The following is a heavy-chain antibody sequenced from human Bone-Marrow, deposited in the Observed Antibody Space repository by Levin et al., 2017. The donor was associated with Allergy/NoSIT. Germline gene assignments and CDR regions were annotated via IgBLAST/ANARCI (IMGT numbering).Heavy chain of an antibody. Sequence: KVSCKGSGYSFTVYWLAWVRQMPGKGLEWMGSIYPADSDTTYSPSFQGQVTISADRSISTAYLQWSSLKASDTAIYYCARIQAVAGARYFDSWGQGTLVTASS. CDR1: GYSFTVYW. D-gene: IGHD6-19*01. CDR2: IYPADSDT. V-gene: IGHV5-51*01. J-gene: IGHJ4*02. CDR3: ARIQAVAGARYFDS.